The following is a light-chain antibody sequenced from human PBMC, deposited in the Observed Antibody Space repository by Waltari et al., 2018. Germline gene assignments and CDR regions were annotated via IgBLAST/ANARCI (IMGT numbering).Light chain of an antibody. CDR3: QQSFTTPQNT. Sequence: DIQMTQSPSSLSASVGDRVTITCRASQSISIYVNWYQQKPGKAPNLLIYAASSLQSGFPSRFSGSGSGTDFSLTISSLQPGDFATYYCQQSFTTPQNTFGQGTRLEIK. V-gene: IGKV1-39*01. CDR1: QSISIY. CDR2: AAS. J-gene: IGKJ2*01.